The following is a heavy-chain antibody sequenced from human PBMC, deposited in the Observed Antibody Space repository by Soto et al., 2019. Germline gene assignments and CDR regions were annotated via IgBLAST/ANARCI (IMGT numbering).Heavy chain of an antibody. D-gene: IGHD6-19*01. CDR1: GFTFDDYA. V-gene: IGHV3-9*01. CDR2: ISWNSGSI. J-gene: IGHJ4*02. CDR3: AKDIIEGSSGWYPLFDY. Sequence: EVQLVESGGGLVQPGRSLRLSCAASGFTFDDYAMHWVRQAPGKGLEWVSGISWNSGSIGYADSVKGRFTISRDNAKNALYLQMNSLRAEDTGLYYCAKDIIEGSSGWYPLFDYWGQGTLVTVSS.